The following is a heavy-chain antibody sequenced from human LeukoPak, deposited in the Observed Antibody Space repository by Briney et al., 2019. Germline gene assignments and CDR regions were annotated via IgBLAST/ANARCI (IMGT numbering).Heavy chain of an antibody. CDR3: ATPLRYFDWLFPPLE. J-gene: IGHJ4*02. D-gene: IGHD3-9*01. Sequence: GGSLRLSCAASGFTFSSYAMSWVRQAPGKGLEWVSAISGSGGSTYYADSVKGRFTISRDNSKNTLYLQMNSLRAEDTAVYYCATPLRYFDWLFPPLEWGQGTLVTVSS. CDR1: GFTFSSYA. V-gene: IGHV3-23*01. CDR2: ISGSGGST.